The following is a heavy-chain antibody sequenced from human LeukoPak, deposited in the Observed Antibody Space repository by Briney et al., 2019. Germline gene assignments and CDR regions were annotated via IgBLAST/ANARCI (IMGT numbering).Heavy chain of an antibody. Sequence: NSSETLSLTCAVYGGSFSGYYWSWIRQPPGKGLEWIGEINHSGSTNYNPSLKSRVTMSVDTSKNQFSLKLSSVTAADTAVYYCASDVSKIGELGTFDPWGQGTLVTVSS. CDR2: INHSGST. CDR1: GGSFSGYY. D-gene: IGHD3-10*01. J-gene: IGHJ5*02. CDR3: ASDVSKIGELGTFDP. V-gene: IGHV4-34*01.